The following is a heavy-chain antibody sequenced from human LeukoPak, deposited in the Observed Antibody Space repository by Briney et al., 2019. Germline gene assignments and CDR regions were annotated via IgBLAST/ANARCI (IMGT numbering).Heavy chain of an antibody. D-gene: IGHD4-23*01. CDR2: IGDAATSA. Sequence: GGSLRPSCEASGFNFNYFAMSWVRQVPGKRLEWVSTIGDAATSASYADSVRGRFSMSRDNSKNMVYLQMDSLRAEDTAVYFCSRVKYGGNSGYHFDSWGLGTLVTVSS. J-gene: IGHJ4*02. V-gene: IGHV3-23*01. CDR3: SRVKYGGNSGYHFDS. CDR1: GFNFNYFA.